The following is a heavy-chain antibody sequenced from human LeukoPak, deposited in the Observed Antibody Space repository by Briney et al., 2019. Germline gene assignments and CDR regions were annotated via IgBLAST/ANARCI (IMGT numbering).Heavy chain of an antibody. CDR1: GFTFSSYW. CDR2: INSDGSST. Sequence: GGSLRLSCAAPGFTFSSYWMHWVRQAPGKGLVWVSRINSDGSSTSYADSVKGRFTISRDNAKNTLYLQMNSLRAEDTAVYYCARGSFWSGYLDYWGQGTLVTVSS. J-gene: IGHJ4*02. CDR3: ARGSFWSGYLDY. D-gene: IGHD3-3*01. V-gene: IGHV3-74*01.